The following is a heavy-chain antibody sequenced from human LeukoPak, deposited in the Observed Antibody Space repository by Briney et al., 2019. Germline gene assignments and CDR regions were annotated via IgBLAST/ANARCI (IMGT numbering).Heavy chain of an antibody. Sequence: GGSLGLSCAASGFTFSSYWMSWVRQAPGKGLEWVANIKQDGSEKYYVDSVKGRFTISRDNAKNSLYLQMNSLRAEDTAVYYCARVDRWYTTYFDYWGQGTLVTVSS. CDR1: GFTFSSYW. CDR2: IKQDGSEK. J-gene: IGHJ4*02. D-gene: IGHD6-13*01. CDR3: ARVDRWYTTYFDY. V-gene: IGHV3-7*01.